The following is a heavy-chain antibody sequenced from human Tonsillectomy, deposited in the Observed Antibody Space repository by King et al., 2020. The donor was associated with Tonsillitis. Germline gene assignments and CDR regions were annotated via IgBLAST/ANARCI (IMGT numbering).Heavy chain of an antibody. D-gene: IGHD6-19*01. CDR3: SRGSSVGWPGYWCAP. V-gene: IGHV3-74*02. CDR1: GFTFSSYW. CDR2: INSDGSET. J-gene: IGHJ5*02. Sequence: VQLVESGGGLVQPGGSLRLSCAASGFTFSSYWVHWVRQAPGKGPVWVSRINSDGSETRNADFVKGRFTISSDNAKNTPYLQMNRLRDEDTAMYYCSRGSSVGWPGYWCAPWGEGTLFTVSS.